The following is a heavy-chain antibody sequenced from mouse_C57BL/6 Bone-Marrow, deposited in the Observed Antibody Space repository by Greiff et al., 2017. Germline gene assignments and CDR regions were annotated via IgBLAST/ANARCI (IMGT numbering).Heavy chain of an antibody. CDR2: ISSGGSYS. V-gene: IGHV5-6*01. CDR3: ARPLYYYGSSTGAY. D-gene: IGHD1-1*01. Sequence: EVKLMESGGDLVKPGGSLKLSCAASGFTFSSYGMSWVRQTPDTRLEWVATISSGGSYSYYPDSVKGRFTISRGNAKNTLYLQMSSLKSEDTAMYYCARPLYYYGSSTGAYWGQGTLVTVSA. J-gene: IGHJ3*01. CDR1: GFTFSSYG.